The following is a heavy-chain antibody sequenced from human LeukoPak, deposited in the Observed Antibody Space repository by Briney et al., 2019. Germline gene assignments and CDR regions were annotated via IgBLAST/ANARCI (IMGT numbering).Heavy chain of an antibody. D-gene: IGHD6-19*01. CDR1: GFTFSSYA. CDR2: ISGSGGST. CDR3: AKDHRGSGWSYFDY. V-gene: IGHV3-23*01. Sequence: GGSLRLSCAASGFTFSSYAMSWVRQAPGKGLEWVSAISGSGGSTYYADSVKGRFTISRDNPKNTLYLQMNSLRAEDTAVYYCAKDHRGSGWSYFDYWGQGTLVTVSS. J-gene: IGHJ4*02.